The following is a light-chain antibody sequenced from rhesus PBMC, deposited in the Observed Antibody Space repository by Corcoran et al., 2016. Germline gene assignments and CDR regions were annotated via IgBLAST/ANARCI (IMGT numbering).Light chain of an antibody. CDR1: QDISGW. CDR3: QHHKTYPYS. CDR2: KAS. V-gene: IGKV1-19*01. J-gene: IGKJ2*01. Sequence: DIQMTQSPSSLSASVGDKVTITCHSSQDISGWLAWYQQIPGKAPNLLLYKASSVQSGVPSSFTGSGSGTDYTLTISSLQPEDFATYSCQHHKTYPYSFGQGTKVEI.